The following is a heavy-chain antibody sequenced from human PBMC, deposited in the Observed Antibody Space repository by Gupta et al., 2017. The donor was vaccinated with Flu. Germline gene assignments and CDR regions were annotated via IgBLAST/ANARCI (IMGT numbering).Heavy chain of an antibody. CDR2: IYYTGST. CDR3: ASSDGTGYYYVDPHVYGVDV. V-gene: IGHV4-59*01. CDR1: GGSISSSY. J-gene: IGHJ6*02. Sequence: QVQLQESGPGLVKPSETLSLTCTVSGGSISSSYWSWIRQSPGKGLEWIGYIYYTGSTNYNPSLKSRVTISLDMSKRQFSLKLKSVTAADTAVYYCASSDGTGYYYVDPHVYGVDVWGQGTTVTVSS. D-gene: IGHD3-22*01.